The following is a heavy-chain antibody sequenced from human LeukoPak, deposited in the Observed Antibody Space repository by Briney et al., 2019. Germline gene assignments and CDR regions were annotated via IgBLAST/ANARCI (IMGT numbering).Heavy chain of an antibody. V-gene: IGHV4-30-4*01. CDR3: ARGITGTTWNDY. D-gene: IGHD1-20*01. Sequence: GYIYFSGSAYYNPSLKSRVTISVDTSKNQFSLKLSSVTAADTAVYYCARGITGTTWNDYWGQGTLVTVSS. J-gene: IGHJ4*02. CDR2: IYFSGSA.